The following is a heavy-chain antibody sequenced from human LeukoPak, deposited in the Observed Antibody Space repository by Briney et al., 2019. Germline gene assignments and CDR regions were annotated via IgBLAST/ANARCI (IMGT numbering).Heavy chain of an antibody. J-gene: IGHJ4*02. CDR1: GFTFNNYD. V-gene: IGHV3-23*01. CDR3: AKSMVRGIIIVDFDY. CDR2: LSGRGDST. Sequence: GGSLRLSCTASGFTFNNYDMTWVRRAPGKGLEWVSALSGRGDSTYYADSVKGRFTISRDNSKNTLYLHMNSLRAEDTAVYYCAKSMVRGIIIVDFDYWGQGTLVTVSS. D-gene: IGHD3-10*01.